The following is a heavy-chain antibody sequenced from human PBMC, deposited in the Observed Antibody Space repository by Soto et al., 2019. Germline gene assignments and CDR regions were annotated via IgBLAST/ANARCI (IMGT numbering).Heavy chain of an antibody. CDR3: ARASIVLRAALHGMDV. V-gene: IGHV1-18*01. J-gene: IGHJ6*02. D-gene: IGHD2-15*01. CDR1: GYTFTSYG. CDR2: ISAYNGNT. Sequence: ASVKVSCKASGYTFTSYGISWVRQAPGQGLEWMGWISAYNGNTNYAQKLQGRVTMTTDTSTSTAYMELRSLRSDDTAVYYCARASIVLRAALHGMDVWGQGTTVTVSS.